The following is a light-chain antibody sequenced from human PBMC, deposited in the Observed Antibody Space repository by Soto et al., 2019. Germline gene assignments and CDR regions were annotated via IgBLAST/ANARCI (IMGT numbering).Light chain of an antibody. CDR1: QSSFYSPNNNNY. J-gene: IGKJ1*01. CDR3: QQHNNSPTWT. Sequence: DIVMTQYSHALVSSLRCGRTISCNSSQSSFYSPNNNNYLAWYQQKPGQPPKLLIYWASTRDSGIPDRFSGSGSGTDFTLTISSLEAEDVAVYYCQQHNNSPTWTFGQGTKLDIK. V-gene: IGKV4-1*01. CDR2: WAS.